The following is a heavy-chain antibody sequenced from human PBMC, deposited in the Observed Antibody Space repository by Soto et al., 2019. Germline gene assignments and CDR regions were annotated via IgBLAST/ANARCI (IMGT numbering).Heavy chain of an antibody. J-gene: IGHJ2*01. Sequence: GSLRLSCAAASGFTVSNNYMGWVRQAPGKGLEWVSIIYSGGSTYYGDSVKDRFTISRDNSKNTLYLQMNSLRAEDTAVYYCARLTTVTYWYFDLWGRGTLVTVSS. CDR1: GFTVSNNY. CDR3: ARLTTVTYWYFDL. CDR2: IYSGGST. V-gene: IGHV3-66*01. D-gene: IGHD4-17*01.